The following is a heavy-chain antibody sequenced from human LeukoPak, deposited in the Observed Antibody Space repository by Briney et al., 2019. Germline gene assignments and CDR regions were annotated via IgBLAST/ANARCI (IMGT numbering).Heavy chain of an antibody. Sequence: ASVKVSCKASGFTFTSSAMQWVRQARGQRLEWIGWIVVGSGNTNYAQKFQERVTITRDMSTSTAYMELSSLRSEDTAVYYCAADLTGGYSNFDYWGQGTLVTVSS. CDR3: AADLTGGYSNFDY. D-gene: IGHD5-18*01. CDR1: GFTFTSSA. J-gene: IGHJ4*02. CDR2: IVVGSGNT. V-gene: IGHV1-58*02.